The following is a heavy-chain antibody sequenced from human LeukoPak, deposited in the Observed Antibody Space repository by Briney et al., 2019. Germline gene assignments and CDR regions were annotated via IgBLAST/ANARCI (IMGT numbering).Heavy chain of an antibody. Sequence: SETLSLTCTVSGGSISSGSYYWSWIRQPAGKGLEWVGRIYTSGSTNYNPSLKSRVTISVDTSKNQFSLKLSSVTAADTAVYYCAREVRDFWSGYNHYYYMDVWGKGTTVTVSS. J-gene: IGHJ6*03. V-gene: IGHV4-61*02. CDR2: IYTSGST. CDR1: GGSISSGSYY. CDR3: AREVRDFWSGYNHYYYMDV. D-gene: IGHD3-3*01.